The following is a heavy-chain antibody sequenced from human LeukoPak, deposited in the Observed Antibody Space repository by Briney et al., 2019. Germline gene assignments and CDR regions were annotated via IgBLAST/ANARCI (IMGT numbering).Heavy chain of an antibody. CDR2: IYYSGSP. Sequence: PSETLSLTCTVAGGSISSHYWRWIRQPPGEGLEWIGYIYYSGSPNYHPSLKSRVTISVDTSKNQFSLKLSSVTAADTAVYYCARFSKANYYFDYWGQGTLVTVSS. CDR3: ARFSKANYYFDY. CDR1: GGSISSHY. V-gene: IGHV4-59*11. J-gene: IGHJ4*02. D-gene: IGHD1-1*01.